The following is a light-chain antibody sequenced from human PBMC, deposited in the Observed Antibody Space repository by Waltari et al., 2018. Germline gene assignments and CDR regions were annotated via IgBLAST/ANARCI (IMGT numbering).Light chain of an antibody. CDR1: RSVLYTDNNKNY. V-gene: IGKV4-1*01. CDR2: WAS. J-gene: IGKJ1*01. CDR3: HQHYTTPWT. Sequence: DIAMTQSPDSLAVTLGERATINCKSSRSVLYTDNNKNYLTWYQQKPGQPPQLLISWASTRESGVPDRVIGSGSGTDFTLTISSLQAEDVAVYYCHQHYTTPWTFGQGTQVEL.